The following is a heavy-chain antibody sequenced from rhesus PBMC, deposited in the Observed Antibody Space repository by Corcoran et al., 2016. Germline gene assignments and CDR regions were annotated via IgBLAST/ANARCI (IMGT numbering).Heavy chain of an antibody. V-gene: IGHV4-147*01. CDR2: IYGGSGST. D-gene: IGHD6-31*01. CDR1: GASIRSNY. J-gene: IGHJ3*01. CDR3: ATGLPGGAGPHDAFDF. Sequence: QVQLQESGPGLVKPSETLPLTCAVSGASIRSNYWSRIRPPPGKGLEGIGYIYGGSGSTSYNPSLKSRVTISKDTSKNQFSLKLSSVTAADTAVYYCATGLPGGAGPHDAFDFWGQGLRVTVSS.